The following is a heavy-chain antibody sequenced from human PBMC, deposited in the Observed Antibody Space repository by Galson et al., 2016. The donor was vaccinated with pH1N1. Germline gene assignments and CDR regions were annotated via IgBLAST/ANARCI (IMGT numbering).Heavy chain of an antibody. D-gene: IGHD3-22*01. Sequence: SCKASGGTFGSYGINWVRQAPGQGVEWMGGIIPIFNTAKYAQNFQGRVTITADESTTTAYMELSSLRSEDTAVYYCAREDYYDTDLSDWYFDLWGRGTLVTVSS. V-gene: IGHV1-69*01. CDR3: AREDYYDTDLSDWYFDL. CDR1: GGTFGSYG. CDR2: IIPIFNTA. J-gene: IGHJ2*01.